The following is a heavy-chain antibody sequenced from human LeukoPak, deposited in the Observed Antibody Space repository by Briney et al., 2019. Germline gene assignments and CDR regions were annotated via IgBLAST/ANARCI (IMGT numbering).Heavy chain of an antibody. CDR1: GDSISTSTYY. D-gene: IGHD3-22*01. CDR2: IYSSGST. CDR3: ARLPSSGYYPRVDYFDY. J-gene: IGHJ4*02. V-gene: IGHV4-39*07. Sequence: SETLSLTCTVSGDSISTSTYYWGWIRQPPGKGLEWIGTIYSSGSTYHNPSLKSRVTMSVDTSKNQFSLKLSSVTAADTAVYYCARLPSSGYYPRVDYFDYWGQGTLVTVSS.